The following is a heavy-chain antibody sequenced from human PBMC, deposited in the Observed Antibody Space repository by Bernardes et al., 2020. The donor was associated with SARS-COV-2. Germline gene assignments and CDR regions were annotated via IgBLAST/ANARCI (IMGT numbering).Heavy chain of an antibody. Sequence: ASLKVSCKVSGYTLTELSMHWVRQAPGKGLEWMGGFDPEDGKVVYTQKFQGRVTMTEDASTDTAYMEVSSLRSEDTAVYYCATTIFGVVGLRGYYYYGMDVWGHETTVTVSS. V-gene: IGHV1-24*01. CDR1: GYTLTELS. J-gene: IGHJ6*01. CDR2: FDPEDGKV. D-gene: IGHD3-3*01. CDR3: ATTIFGVVGLRGYYYYGMDV.